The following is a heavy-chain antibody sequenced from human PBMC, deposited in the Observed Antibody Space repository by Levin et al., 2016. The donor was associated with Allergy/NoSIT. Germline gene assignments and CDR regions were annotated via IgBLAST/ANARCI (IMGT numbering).Heavy chain of an antibody. D-gene: IGHD3-9*01. Sequence: SETLSLTCNVSGDSVSSGDYYWTWIRQYAGQGLEWIGYMDNSGRTFYNPSLKSRVAISVDRSKNQFSLGLTSVTAADTAVYYCARLGSPDNYWGRGALVTVSS. J-gene: IGHJ4*02. CDR1: GDSVSSGDYY. CDR3: ARLGSPDNY. V-gene: IGHV4-31*03. CDR2: MDNSGRT.